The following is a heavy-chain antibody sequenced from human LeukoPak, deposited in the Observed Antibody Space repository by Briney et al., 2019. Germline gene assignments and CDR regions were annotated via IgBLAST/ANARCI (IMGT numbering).Heavy chain of an antibody. CDR3: ATECSSTSCYHAFDI. CDR1: GYTFTSYG. Sequence: ASVKVSCKASGYTFTSYGISWVRQAPGQGLEWMGWISAYNGNTNYAQKLQGRVTMTTDTSTSTAYMELRSLRSDDTAVYYCATECSSTSCYHAFDIWGQGTMVTVSS. D-gene: IGHD2-2*01. V-gene: IGHV1-18*01. CDR2: ISAYNGNT. J-gene: IGHJ3*02.